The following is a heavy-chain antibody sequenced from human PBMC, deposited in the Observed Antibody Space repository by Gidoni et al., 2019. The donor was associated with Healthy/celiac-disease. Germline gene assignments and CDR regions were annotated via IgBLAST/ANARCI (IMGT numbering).Heavy chain of an antibody. V-gene: IGHV3-53*01. CDR1: GFTVSSTY. D-gene: IGHD3-22*01. J-gene: IGHJ3*02. CDR2: MYSGGST. Sequence: EVQLVESGGGLIQPGGSLRLSCAASGFTVSSTYMRWVRQAPGKGLEWVSVMYSGGSTYYADSVKGRFTISRDKSKNTLYLQMNSLRAEDTAVYYCARDARDYYDSSGSNAFDIWGQGTMVTVSS. CDR3: ARDARDYYDSSGSNAFDI.